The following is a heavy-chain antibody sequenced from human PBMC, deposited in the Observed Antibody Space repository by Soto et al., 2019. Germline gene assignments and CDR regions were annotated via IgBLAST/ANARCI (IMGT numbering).Heavy chain of an antibody. J-gene: IGHJ5*02. Sequence: QVQLVQSGAEVKNPGASVKISCKASGYTFTSYYMHWVRQAHGQGLEWMGILHPTSGSTAYAQKFHGRLTVTRDTSTSTLYMELSGLTSEDTAVYYCARDTRSDSNWFDPWGQGTQVTVSS. CDR3: ARDTRSDSNWFDP. V-gene: IGHV1-46*03. D-gene: IGHD2-21*02. CDR2: LHPTSGST. CDR1: GYTFTSYY.